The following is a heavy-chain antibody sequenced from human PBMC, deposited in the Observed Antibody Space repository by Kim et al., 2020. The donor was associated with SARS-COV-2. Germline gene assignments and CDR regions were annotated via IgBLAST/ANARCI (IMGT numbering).Heavy chain of an antibody. Sequence: SETLSLSCAVSGGSLSSSSWWTWVRQPPGKGLEWIGEVSHSGSTGYNPSLKSRVTISVDRSKNQFSLKLSSLTAADTAVYYCARGVSSAWTLRDWFDPWGQGTLVTVSS. CDR3: ARGVSSAWTLRDWFDP. D-gene: IGHD6-19*01. J-gene: IGHJ5*02. CDR1: GGSLSSSSW. CDR2: VSHSGST. V-gene: IGHV4-4*02.